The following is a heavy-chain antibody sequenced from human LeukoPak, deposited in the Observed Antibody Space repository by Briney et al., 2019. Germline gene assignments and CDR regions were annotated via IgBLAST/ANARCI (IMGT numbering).Heavy chain of an antibody. CDR1: GYTLTELS. D-gene: IGHD3-22*01. CDR3: ARWYYDSSGYYLFDY. CDR2: FDPEDGET. Sequence: ASVKVSCKVSGYTLTELSMHWVRQAPGKGLEWMGGFDPEDGETIYAQKFQGRVAMTKDTSTDTAYMELSSLRSEDTAVYYCARWYYDSSGYYLFDYWGQGTLVTVSS. J-gene: IGHJ4*02. V-gene: IGHV1-24*01.